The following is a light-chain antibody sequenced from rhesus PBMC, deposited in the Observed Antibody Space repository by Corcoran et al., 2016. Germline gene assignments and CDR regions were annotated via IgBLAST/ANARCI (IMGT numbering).Light chain of an antibody. CDR2: KAS. J-gene: IGKJ1*01. CDR3: QHGYGITPT. CDR1: QGISNY. V-gene: IGKV1-25*01. Sequence: DIQMTQSPSSLSASVGDRVTITCQASQGISNYLAWYKQKPGKFPELLIDKASTLQSGVPSKFSGSCSGTDFSFTISSRLPEDFATYYCQHGYGITPTFGQGTKVEIK.